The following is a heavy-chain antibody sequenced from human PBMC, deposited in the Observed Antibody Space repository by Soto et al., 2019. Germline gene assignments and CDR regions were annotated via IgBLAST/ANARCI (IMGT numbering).Heavy chain of an antibody. CDR1: GVNFNHST. D-gene: IGHD2-8*02. CDR2: FTPILGVA. J-gene: IGHJ4*02. Sequence: QVQLVQSGAEVKQPGSSVKVSCQASGVNFNHSTVNWVRQAPGQGLEWMGRFTPILGVANNAQKFQGRLTLSVEKSTSTAYMELSSLRSEDTAVYYCARPSTTATGGVEHWGQGTLVIVSS. CDR3: ARPSTTATGGVEH. V-gene: IGHV1-69*02.